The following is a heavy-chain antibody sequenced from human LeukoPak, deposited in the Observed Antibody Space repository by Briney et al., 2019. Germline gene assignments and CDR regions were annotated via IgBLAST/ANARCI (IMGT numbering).Heavy chain of an antibody. D-gene: IGHD1-14*01. CDR3: AREPVLAGDYYYYGMDV. CDR1: GYTFTGYY. J-gene: IGHJ6*02. Sequence: ASVKVSCKASGYTFTGYYMHWVRQAPGQGLEWMGWINPNSGGTNYAQKFQGRVTMTRDTSISTAYMELSRLRSDDTALYYCAREPVLAGDYYYYGMDVWGQGTTVTVSS. V-gene: IGHV1-2*02. CDR2: INPNSGGT.